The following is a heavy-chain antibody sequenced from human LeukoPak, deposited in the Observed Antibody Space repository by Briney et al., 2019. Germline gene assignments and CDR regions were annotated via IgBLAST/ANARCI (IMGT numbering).Heavy chain of an antibody. Sequence: TPSETLSLTCTVSDASIGSHYWSWIRQPPGKGLEWIGYTHSNGRTNFNPSLKSRVTMSVDTSKDQFSLKLTSVTTADTAVYYCARGGWSLDYWGQGALVTVSS. CDR3: ARGGWSLDY. CDR2: THSNGRT. V-gene: IGHV4-59*11. D-gene: IGHD6-19*01. CDR1: DASIGSHY. J-gene: IGHJ4*02.